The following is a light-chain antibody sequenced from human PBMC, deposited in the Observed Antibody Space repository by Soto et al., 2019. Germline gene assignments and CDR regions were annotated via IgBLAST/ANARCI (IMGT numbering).Light chain of an antibody. CDR3: QQYNNWPPQIT. V-gene: IGKV3-15*01. Sequence: EIVIPQTPDTLSLSPGEKATLSFRAIQSISNNFAWFQQKPGQVPRLLIYGASNRATGLPARFSGSGSGTEFTLTISSLQSEDFAVYYCQQYNNWPPQITFGQGTRLEI. CDR1: QSISNN. J-gene: IGKJ5*01. CDR2: GAS.